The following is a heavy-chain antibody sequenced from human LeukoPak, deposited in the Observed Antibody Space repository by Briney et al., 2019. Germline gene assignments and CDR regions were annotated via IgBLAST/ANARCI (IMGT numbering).Heavy chain of an antibody. J-gene: IGHJ4*02. Sequence: GGSLRLSCAASGFTFDDYAMHWVRHAPGKGLEWVSGISWNSGSIGYADSVKGRFTISRDNAKNSLYLQMNSLRAEDTALYYCAKGYYYDRWPFDYWGQGTLVTVSS. V-gene: IGHV3-9*01. CDR1: GFTFDDYA. D-gene: IGHD3-22*01. CDR2: ISWNSGSI. CDR3: AKGYYYDRWPFDY.